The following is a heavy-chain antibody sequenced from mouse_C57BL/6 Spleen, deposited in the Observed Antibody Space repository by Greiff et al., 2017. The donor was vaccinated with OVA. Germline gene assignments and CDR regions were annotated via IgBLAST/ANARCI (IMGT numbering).Heavy chain of an antibody. V-gene: IGHV1-39*01. CDR1: GYSFTDYN. CDR2: INPNYGTT. CDR3: ARSGDYDELWYCDV. Sequence: VQLQQSGPELVKPGASVKISCKASGYSFTDYNMNWVKQSNGKSLEWIGVINPNYGTTSYNQKFKGKATLTVDQSSSTAYMQRNSLTSEDSAVYYCARSGDYDELWYCDVWGTGTTVTVSS. J-gene: IGHJ1*03. D-gene: IGHD2-4*01.